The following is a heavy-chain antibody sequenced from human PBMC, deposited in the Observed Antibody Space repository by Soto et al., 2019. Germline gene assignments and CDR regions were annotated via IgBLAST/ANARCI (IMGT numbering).Heavy chain of an antibody. D-gene: IGHD5-18*01. V-gene: IGHV3-30*18. Sequence: GGSLRLSCAASGFTFSSYGMHWVRQAPGKGLEWVAVISYDGSNKYYADSVKGRFTISRDNSKNTLYLQMNSLRAEDTAVYYCAKKSVSGYSYGPFDYWGQGTLVTVSS. CDR3: AKKSVSGYSYGPFDY. CDR1: GFTFSSYG. J-gene: IGHJ4*02. CDR2: ISYDGSNK.